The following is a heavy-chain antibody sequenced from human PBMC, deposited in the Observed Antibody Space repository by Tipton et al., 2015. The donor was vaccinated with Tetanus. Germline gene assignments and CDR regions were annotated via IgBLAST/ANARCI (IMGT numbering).Heavy chain of an antibody. J-gene: IGHJ4*02. D-gene: IGHD3-22*01. CDR1: GGSISSGGYS. CDR3: ASLGISYDSSGYFQKGFHYFDC. CDR2: IYHSGST. V-gene: IGHV4-30-2*01. Sequence: TLSLTCAVSGGSISSGGYSWSWIRQPPGKGLEWIGYIYHSGSTYCNPSLKSRVTISVDTPKNQFSLKLSSVTAADTAAYYCASLGISYDSSGYFQKGFHYFDCWGQGTLVTVSS.